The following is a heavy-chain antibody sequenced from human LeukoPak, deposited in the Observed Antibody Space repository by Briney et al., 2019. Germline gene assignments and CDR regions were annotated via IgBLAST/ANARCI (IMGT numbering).Heavy chain of an antibody. CDR3: ARARNYYDSSGYYLDI. Sequence: SETLSLTCTVSGGSISSYYWSWIRQPPGKGLGWIGYIYYSGSTNYNPSLKSRVTISVDTSKNQFPLKLSSVTAADTAVYYCARARNYYDSSGYYLDIWGQGTMVTVSS. V-gene: IGHV4-59*01. J-gene: IGHJ3*02. D-gene: IGHD3-22*01. CDR2: IYYSGST. CDR1: GGSISSYY.